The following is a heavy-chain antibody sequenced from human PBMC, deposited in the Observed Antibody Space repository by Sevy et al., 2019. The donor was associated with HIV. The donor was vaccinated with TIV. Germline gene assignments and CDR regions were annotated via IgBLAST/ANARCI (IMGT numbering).Heavy chain of an antibody. V-gene: IGHV1-2*02. CDR1: GYTFTGYY. CDR3: ARITTIFTAGGDFQH. J-gene: IGHJ1*01. CDR2: INPNSGGT. D-gene: IGHD3-9*01. Sequence: ASVKVSCKASGYTFTGYYMHWVRQAPGQGPEWMGWINPNSGGTNYARKFQGRVTMTTDTSISPAYMELSRLGADDTAVYYCARITTIFTAGGDFQHWGQGTLVTVSS.